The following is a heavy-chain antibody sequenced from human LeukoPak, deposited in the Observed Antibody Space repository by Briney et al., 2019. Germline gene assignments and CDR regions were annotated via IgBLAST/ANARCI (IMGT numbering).Heavy chain of an antibody. CDR1: DYTLLTYG. CDR2: ISTYNGNT. J-gene: IGHJ6*03. V-gene: IGHV1-18*01. CDR3: ARPAKGAYYYYYMDV. Sequence: GASVKVSCKASDYTLLTYGITWVRQAPGQGLEWMGWISTYNGNTHYAQKLQGRVTMTTDTSTRTAYMELRSLTSNGTGIYYCARPAKGAYYYYYMDVWGRGTTVTVSS. D-gene: IGHD2-2*01.